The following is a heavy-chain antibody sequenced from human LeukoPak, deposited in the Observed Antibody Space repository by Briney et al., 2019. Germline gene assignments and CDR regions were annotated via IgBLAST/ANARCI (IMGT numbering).Heavy chain of an antibody. CDR1: GGSISSSNW. D-gene: IGHD3-10*01. Sequence: SETLSLTCAVSGGSISSSNWWSWVRQPPGKGLEWIGEIYHSGSTNYNPSLKSRVTISVDKSKNQFSLKLSSVTAADTAVYYCARLYGSGSYPPLHEYFRHWGQGTLVTVSS. J-gene: IGHJ1*01. V-gene: IGHV4-4*02. CDR3: ARLYGSGSYPPLHEYFRH. CDR2: IYHSGST.